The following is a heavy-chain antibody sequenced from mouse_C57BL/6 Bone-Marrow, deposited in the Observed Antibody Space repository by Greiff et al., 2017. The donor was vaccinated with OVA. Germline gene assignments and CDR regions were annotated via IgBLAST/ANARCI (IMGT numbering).Heavy chain of an antibody. CDR3: ARWPYYYGSSNY. CDR2: INPYNGGT. CDR1: GYTFTDYY. V-gene: IGHV1-19*01. Sequence: VQLQQSGPVLVKPGASVKMSCKASGYTFTDYYMNWVKQSHGKSLEWIGVINPYNGGTSYNQKFKGKATLTVDKSSSTAYMELNSLTSEDSAVYYCARWPYYYGSSNYWGQGTTLTVSS. D-gene: IGHD1-1*01. J-gene: IGHJ2*01.